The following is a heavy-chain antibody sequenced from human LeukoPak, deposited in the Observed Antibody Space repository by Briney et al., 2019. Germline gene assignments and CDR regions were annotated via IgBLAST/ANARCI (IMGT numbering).Heavy chain of an antibody. CDR1: GFSFSNFG. CDR2: ISYDGSNK. V-gene: IGHV3-30*18. Sequence: PGGSLRLSCAASGFSFSNFGMHWVRQAPGKGLEWVAVISYDGSNKYYADSVKGRFTISRDNSKNTLYLQMNSLRAEDTAVYYCAKDVGAAAGTAGIYYWGQGTLVTVSS. D-gene: IGHD6-13*01. J-gene: IGHJ4*02. CDR3: AKDVGAAAGTAGIYY.